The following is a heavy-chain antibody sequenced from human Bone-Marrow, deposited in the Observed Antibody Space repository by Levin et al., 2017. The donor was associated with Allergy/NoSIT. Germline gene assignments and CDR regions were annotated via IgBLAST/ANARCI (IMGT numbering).Heavy chain of an antibody. J-gene: IGHJ3*01. CDR1: GFSFGSYG. CDR2: TSGGAAGT. Sequence: GESLKISCAASGFSFGSYGMSWVRQAPGKGLEWVSGLSGSGEWVSGTSGGAAGTYYADSVKGRFTISRDNSNKMVYLQMNYMRGEETAIYYCAQSRSSGFYSSPPDAFDFWGQGTMVTVSA. V-gene: IGHV3-23*01. D-gene: IGHD3-22*01. CDR3: AQSRSSGFYSSPPDAFDF.